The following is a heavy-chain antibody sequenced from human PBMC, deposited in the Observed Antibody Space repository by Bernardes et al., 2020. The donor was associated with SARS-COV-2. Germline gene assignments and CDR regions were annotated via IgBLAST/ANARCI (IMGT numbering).Heavy chain of an antibody. V-gene: IGHV3-21*04. CDR1: EFKFNTYS. J-gene: IGHJ6*02. Sequence: GGSLRLSCAASEFKFNTYSINWVRQAPGKGLEWVSSITTSGSYTYYADSVKGRFTISRDIAKNSVYLQMNSLKIEDTAVYYCARDQWRPDYYYGLDVWGQGTKVTVS. CDR3: ARDQWRPDYYYGLDV. CDR2: ITTSGSYT. D-gene: IGHD6-19*01.